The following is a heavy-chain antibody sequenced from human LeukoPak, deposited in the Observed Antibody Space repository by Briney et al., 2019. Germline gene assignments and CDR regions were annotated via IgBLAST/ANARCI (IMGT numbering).Heavy chain of an antibody. D-gene: IGHD3-16*01. J-gene: IGHJ4*02. Sequence: ASVKVSCKVTGNSLTELSMDWVRQAPGKGLEWLGGFDPEDGETFYAQKFQGRVTMTEDTSTDTAYMELSSLRSDDTAVYYCATEWGNAVYQATLFDNWGQGTLVTVSS. CDR3: ATEWGNAVYQATLFDN. CDR1: GNSLTELS. CDR2: FDPEDGET. V-gene: IGHV1-24*01.